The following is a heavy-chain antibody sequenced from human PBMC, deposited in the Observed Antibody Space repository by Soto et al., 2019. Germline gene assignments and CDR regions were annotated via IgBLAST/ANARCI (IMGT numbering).Heavy chain of an antibody. CDR2: ISYDESNK. D-gene: IGHD2-15*01. V-gene: IGHV3-30*18. CDR1: GFTFSSYD. CDR3: AKGDCTGGNCYSLCV. J-gene: IGHJ4*02. Sequence: GGSLRLSCAASGFTFSSYDMHWVRQAPGKGLEWVAIISYDESNKYYADSVKGRFTISRDNSKNTMYLQVNSLRSEDTAVYYCAKGDCTGGNCYSLCVWGQGTLVTVSS.